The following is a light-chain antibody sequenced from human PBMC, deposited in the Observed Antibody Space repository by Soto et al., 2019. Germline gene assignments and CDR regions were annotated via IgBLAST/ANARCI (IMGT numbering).Light chain of an antibody. CDR2: ELS. CDR3: SSYSTATQGVL. Sequence: QSALTQPASVSGSPGQPITISCTGTSSDVGGYIYVSWFQHHPGKAPKLMIYELSNRPSGVSNRFSGSRSDNTASLTISGLQAEDEAIYYCSSYSTATQGVLFGGGTKLTVL. J-gene: IGLJ2*01. V-gene: IGLV2-14*01. CDR1: SSDVGGYIY.